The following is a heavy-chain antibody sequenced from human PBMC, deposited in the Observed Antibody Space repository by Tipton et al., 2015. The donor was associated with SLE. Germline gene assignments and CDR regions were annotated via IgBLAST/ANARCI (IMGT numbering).Heavy chain of an antibody. CDR2: IRYDGSNK. V-gene: IGHV3-30*02. CDR3: AKDVGEYSSGWYGGHFDY. D-gene: IGHD6-19*01. J-gene: IGHJ4*02. CDR1: GFTFSSYG. Sequence: VQSGGGVVQPGGSLRLSCAASGFTFSSYGMHWVRQAPGKGLEWVAFIRYDGSNKYYADSVKGRFTISRDNSKNTLYLQMNSLRAEDTAVYYCAKDVGEYSSGWYGGHFDYWGQGTLVTVSS.